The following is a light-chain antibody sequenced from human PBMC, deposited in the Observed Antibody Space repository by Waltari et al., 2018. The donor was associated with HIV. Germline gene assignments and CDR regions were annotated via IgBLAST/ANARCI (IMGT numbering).Light chain of an antibody. CDR2: ENN. J-gene: IGLJ1*01. CDR3: VGWDDSLSAYV. V-gene: IGLV1-47*01. Sequence: QSVLTQPPSASGTPGQTVTISCSGSSSNIENDNVYWYQQLPGTAPKLLIYENNRRPSGVPDRVSGSKSGTSAYLAISGLRSEDEADYYCVGWDDSLSAYVFGTGTKVTVL. CDR1: SSNIENDN.